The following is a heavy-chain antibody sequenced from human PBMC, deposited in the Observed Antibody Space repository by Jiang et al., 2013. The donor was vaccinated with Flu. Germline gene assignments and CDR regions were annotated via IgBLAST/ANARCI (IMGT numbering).Heavy chain of an antibody. Sequence: GPGLVKPSETLSLTCVVSGGAISSYYWGWIRQSAVKGLEWIGRIYSTGSTNYNPSLRSRVAMSVDTSKNQFSLNLRSLTAADTAVYYCARGPEWLHEAFDIWGQGTMVTVSS. CDR3: ARGPEWLHEAFDI. V-gene: IGHV4-4*07. D-gene: IGHD6-19*01. CDR2: IYSTGST. CDR1: GGAISSYY. J-gene: IGHJ3*02.